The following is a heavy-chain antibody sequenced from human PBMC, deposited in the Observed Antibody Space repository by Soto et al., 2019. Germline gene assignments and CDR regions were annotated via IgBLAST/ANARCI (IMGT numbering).Heavy chain of an antibody. J-gene: IGHJ6*02. CDR2: ISGYNGNT. Sequence: ASVKVSCKASGYTFSNYGISWVRQAPGQGLVWMGWISGYNGNTDYAQKFQGRVTMTTDTSTSTAYMEVRSLSSDDTAVYYCVRDPPYGGSRRYYYYVMDVWG. CDR1: GYTFSNYG. V-gene: IGHV1-18*01. D-gene: IGHD4-17*01. CDR3: VRDPPYGGSRRYYYYVMDV.